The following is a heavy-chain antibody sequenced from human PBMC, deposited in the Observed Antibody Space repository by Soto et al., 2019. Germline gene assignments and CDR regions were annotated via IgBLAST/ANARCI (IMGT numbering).Heavy chain of an antibody. J-gene: IGHJ6*02. D-gene: IGHD3-10*01. V-gene: IGHV3-23*01. CDR2: ISGSGGNT. CDR1: GFIFSSYS. CDR3: AKDLTMVRGVIYYGMDV. Sequence: GGSLRLSCSASGFIFSSYSMNWVRQAPGKGLEWVSVISGSGGNTYYADSVKGRFTISRDNSKNTLYLQMNSLRAEDTAVYYCAKDLTMVRGVIYYGMDVWGQGTTVTVSS.